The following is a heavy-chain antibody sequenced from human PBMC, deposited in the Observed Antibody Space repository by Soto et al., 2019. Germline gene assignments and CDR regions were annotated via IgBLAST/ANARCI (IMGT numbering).Heavy chain of an antibody. Sequence: GASVKVSCKASGYTFTGYYMHWVRQDPGQGLELICCINPNSGCTNYAQKFQGWVTMTRDTSISTAYMELSRLRSDDTAVYYCARGDIVLVPAADNWFDPWGQGTLVTVSS. J-gene: IGHJ5*02. D-gene: IGHD2-2*01. CDR1: GYTFTGYY. CDR3: ARGDIVLVPAADNWFDP. CDR2: INPNSGCT. V-gene: IGHV1-2*04.